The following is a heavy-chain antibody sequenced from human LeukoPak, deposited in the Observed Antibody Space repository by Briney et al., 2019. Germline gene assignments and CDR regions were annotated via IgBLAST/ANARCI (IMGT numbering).Heavy chain of an antibody. CDR1: GGSISSYY. J-gene: IGHJ4*02. CDR3: ARDNGYGSGSFLLFDY. CDR2: IYTSGST. V-gene: IGHV4-4*07. Sequence: PSETLSLTCTVSGGSISSYYWSWIRQPAGKGLEWIGRIYTSGSTSYNPSLKSRVTMSVDTSKNQFSLKLSSVTAADTAVYYCARDNGYGSGSFLLFDYWGQGTLVTVSS. D-gene: IGHD3-10*01.